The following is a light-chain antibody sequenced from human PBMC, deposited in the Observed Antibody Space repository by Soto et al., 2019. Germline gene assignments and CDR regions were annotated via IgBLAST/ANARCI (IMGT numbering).Light chain of an antibody. J-gene: IGLJ1*01. CDR2: EVS. CDR1: TSDVGGYNY. CDR3: SSYTSISTLL. V-gene: IGLV2-14*01. Sequence: QSVLTQPASVSGSPGQSIAISCTGTTSDVGGYNYVSWYQQHPGKVPKLLIHEVSNRPSGVSNRFSGSKSGNTASLTISGLQAEDEADYYCSSYTSISTLLFGTGTKVTVL.